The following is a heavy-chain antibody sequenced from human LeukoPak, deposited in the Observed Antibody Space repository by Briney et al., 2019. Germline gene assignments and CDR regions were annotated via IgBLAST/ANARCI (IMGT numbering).Heavy chain of an antibody. CDR1: GFTFDDYA. CDR3: AKDGGSYYSYMDV. D-gene: IGHD1-26*01. Sequence: GGSLRLSCAASGFTFDDYAMHSVRQAPGKGLEWVSLISWDGGSTYYADSVKGRFTISRDDRKNSLYLQMNSLRAEDTALYYCAKDGGSYYSYMDVWGKGTTVTVSS. CDR2: ISWDGGST. J-gene: IGHJ6*03. V-gene: IGHV3-43D*03.